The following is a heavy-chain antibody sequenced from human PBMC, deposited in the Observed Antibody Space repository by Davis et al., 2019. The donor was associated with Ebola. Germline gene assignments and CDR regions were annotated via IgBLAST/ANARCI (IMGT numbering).Heavy chain of an antibody. V-gene: IGHV3-7*01. D-gene: IGHD4-17*01. Sequence: GESLKISCAASGFTFSSYSMNWVRQAPGKGLEWVANIKQDGSEKYYVDSVKGRFTISRDNAKNSLYMQMNSLRAEDTAVYYCANAWPDYGDSVGAFDIWGQGTMVTVSS. J-gene: IGHJ3*02. CDR1: GFTFSSYS. CDR2: IKQDGSEK. CDR3: ANAWPDYGDSVGAFDI.